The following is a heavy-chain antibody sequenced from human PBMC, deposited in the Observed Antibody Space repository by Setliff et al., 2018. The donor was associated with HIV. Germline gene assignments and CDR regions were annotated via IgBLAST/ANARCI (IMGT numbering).Heavy chain of an antibody. V-gene: IGHV3-30*03. D-gene: IGHD2-2*01. CDR3: ARDVGYCSSTSCYGGSSWHLELDY. CDR1: GFTFRTYV. CDR2: ISFDGNNI. J-gene: IGHJ4*02. Sequence: PGGSLRLSCAASGFTFRTYVMYWVRQAPGKGLEWVALISFDGNNIYYADSVKGRLTISRDNSKSTLYLQMNSLRAEDTAVYYCARDVGYCSSTSCYGGSSWHLELDYWGQGTLVTVSS.